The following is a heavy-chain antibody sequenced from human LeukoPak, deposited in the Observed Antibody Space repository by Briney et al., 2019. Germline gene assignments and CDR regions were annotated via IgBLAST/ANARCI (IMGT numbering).Heavy chain of an antibody. CDR2: INPNSGGT. D-gene: IGHD5-18*01. V-gene: IGHV1-2*02. CDR1: GYTFTGYY. CDR3: ARTYSYGFFYYYGMDV. Sequence: ASVKVSCKASGYTFTGYYMHWVRQAPGQGLELMGWINPNSGGTKYAQKFQGRVTMTRDTSISTAYMELSRLRSDDTAVYYCARTYSYGFFYYYGMDVWGQGTTVTVSS. J-gene: IGHJ6*02.